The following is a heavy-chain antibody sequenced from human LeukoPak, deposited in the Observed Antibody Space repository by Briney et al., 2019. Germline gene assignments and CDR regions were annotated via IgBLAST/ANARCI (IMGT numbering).Heavy chain of an antibody. CDR1: GGSISSYY. CDR3: AGDYYDSGSYPFDY. D-gene: IGHD3-10*01. J-gene: IGHJ4*02. CDR2: IYPSGST. V-gene: IGHV4-4*07. Sequence: SETLSLTCTVSGGSISSYYWSWIRQPAGKGLEWIGRIYPSGSTNYNPSLKSRVTMSIDTSKNQSSLKLSSVTAADTAVYYCAGDYYDSGSYPFDYWGQGTLVTVSS.